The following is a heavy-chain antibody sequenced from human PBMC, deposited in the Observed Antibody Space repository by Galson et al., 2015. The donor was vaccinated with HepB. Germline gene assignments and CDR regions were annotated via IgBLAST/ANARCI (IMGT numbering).Heavy chain of an antibody. CDR1: GFSFDNSA. CDR2: INSGSTSI. Sequence: LRLSCAASGFSFDNSAMNWVRQAPGKGLEWVSSINSGSTSISYADSMKGRFTISRDNAKNSLYLQMNSLRVEDTAVYYCARGGGSYNVWGQGTLVTVSS. CDR3: ARGGGSYNV. J-gene: IGHJ4*02. V-gene: IGHV3-21*04. D-gene: IGHD2-15*01.